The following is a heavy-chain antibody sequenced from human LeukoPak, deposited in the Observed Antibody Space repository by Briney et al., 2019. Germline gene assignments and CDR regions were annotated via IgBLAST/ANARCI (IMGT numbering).Heavy chain of an antibody. CDR2: IDHGGST. CDR3: AGASYYYGSGRNWFDP. J-gene: IGHJ5*02. CDR1: GGSFSGYY. Sequence: SETLSLTCAVYGGSFSGYYWSWIPQPPGKGLEWIGEIDHGGSTNYNPPLKSRVTISIDTSKNQFSLKLSSVTAADTAVYYCAGASYYYGSGRNWFDPWGQGTLVTVSS. D-gene: IGHD3-10*01. V-gene: IGHV4-34*01.